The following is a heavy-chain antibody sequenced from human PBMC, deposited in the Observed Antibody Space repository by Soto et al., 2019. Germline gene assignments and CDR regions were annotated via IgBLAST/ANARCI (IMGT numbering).Heavy chain of an antibody. V-gene: IGHV1-69*13. J-gene: IGHJ4*02. D-gene: IGHD2-15*01. CDR3: ARDYGYCSGGSSYPGRYFDY. CDR1: GGTFSSYA. CDR2: IIPIFGTA. Sequence: SVKVSCKASGGTFSSYAISWVRQAPGQGLEWMGGIIPIFGTANYAQKFQGRVTITADESTSTAYMELSSLRSEDTAVYYCARDYGYCSGGSSYPGRYFDYWGQGTLVTVSS.